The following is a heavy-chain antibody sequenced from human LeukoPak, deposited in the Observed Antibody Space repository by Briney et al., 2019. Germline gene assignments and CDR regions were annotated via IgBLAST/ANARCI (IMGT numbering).Heavy chain of an antibody. CDR3: ARIYSSSWSDY. CDR2: ISSCGSTI. CDR1: GFTFSDYY. V-gene: IGHV3-11*01. D-gene: IGHD6-13*01. J-gene: IGHJ4*02. Sequence: GGSLRLSCAASGFTFSDYYMSWIRQAPGRGLEWVSYISSCGSTIYYADSVKGRFTISRDNAKNSLYLQMNSLRAEDTAVYYCARIYSSSWSDYWGQGTLVTVSS.